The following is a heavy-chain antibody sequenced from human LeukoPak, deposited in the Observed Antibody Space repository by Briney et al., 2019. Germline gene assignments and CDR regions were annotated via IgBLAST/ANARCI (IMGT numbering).Heavy chain of an antibody. J-gene: IGHJ4*02. V-gene: IGHV3-30*18. D-gene: IGHD3-22*01. Sequence: PGGSLRLSCAASGFTFSSYGMHWVRQAPGKGLEWVAVISYDGSNKYYADSVKGRFTISRDNSKNTLYLQMNSLRAEDTAVYYCAKVPQDYYDKWYYFDYRGQGTLVTVSS. CDR2: ISYDGSNK. CDR3: AKVPQDYYDKWYYFDY. CDR1: GFTFSSYG.